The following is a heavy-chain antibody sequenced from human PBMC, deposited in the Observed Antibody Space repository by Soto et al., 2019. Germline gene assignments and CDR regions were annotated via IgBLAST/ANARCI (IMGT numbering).Heavy chain of an antibody. J-gene: IGHJ6*02. CDR3: ARDRRTKHGMGV. Sequence: PASGFTVSSNYMSWVRQAPGKGLEGVTVIYSGGSTYYADSVKGRFTISRDNSKNTLYLKMNSLRAEDTAVYYCARDRRTKHGMGVCGQRTTVPVSS. CDR2: IYSGGST. CDR1: GFTVSSNY. V-gene: IGHV3-66*01. D-gene: IGHD1-7*01.